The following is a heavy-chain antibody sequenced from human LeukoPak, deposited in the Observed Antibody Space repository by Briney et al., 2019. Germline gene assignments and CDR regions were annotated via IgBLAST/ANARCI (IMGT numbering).Heavy chain of an antibody. Sequence: ASVKVSCKASGYTFTSYGISWVRQAPGQGLEWMGWISAYNGNTNYAQKLQGRVTMTTDTSTSTAYTELRSLRSDDTAVYYCARYYYGSGSYNYYYYYMDVWGKGTTVTISS. CDR3: ARYYYGSGSYNYYYYYMDV. CDR2: ISAYNGNT. CDR1: GYTFTSYG. V-gene: IGHV1-18*01. D-gene: IGHD3-10*01. J-gene: IGHJ6*03.